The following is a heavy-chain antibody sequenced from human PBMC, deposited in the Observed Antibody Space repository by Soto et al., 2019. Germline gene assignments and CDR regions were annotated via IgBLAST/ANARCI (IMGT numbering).Heavy chain of an antibody. D-gene: IGHD3-3*01. Sequence: ASVKVSCKASGYTFTSYGSSWVRQAPGQGLEWMGWISAYNGNTNYAQKLQGRVTMTTDTSTSTAYMELRSLRSDDTAVYYCARDPGGLLRFITGGLRRYPNGISVCGQGTTVTV. CDR2: ISAYNGNT. CDR1: GYTFTSYG. CDR3: ARDPGGLLRFITGGLRRYPNGISV. V-gene: IGHV1-18*04. J-gene: IGHJ6*01.